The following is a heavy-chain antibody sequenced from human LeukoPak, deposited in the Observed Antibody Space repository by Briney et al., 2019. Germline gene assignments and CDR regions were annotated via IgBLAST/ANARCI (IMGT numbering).Heavy chain of an antibody. Sequence: GGSLRLSCAASGFTFSSYSMNWARQAPGKGLEWVSSISSRSSYIYYADSVKGRFTISRDNSKNTLYLQMNSLRAEDTAVYYCASPYYYASGSFDVWGQGTLVTVSS. D-gene: IGHD3-10*01. V-gene: IGHV3-21*04. CDR2: ISSRSSYI. J-gene: IGHJ4*02. CDR3: ASPYYYASGSFDV. CDR1: GFTFSSYS.